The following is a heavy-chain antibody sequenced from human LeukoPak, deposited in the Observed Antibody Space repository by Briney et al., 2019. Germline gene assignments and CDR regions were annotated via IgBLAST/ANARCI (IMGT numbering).Heavy chain of an antibody. CDR1: GFTVSSNY. V-gene: IGHV3-53*01. J-gene: IGHJ4*02. D-gene: IGHD3-22*01. Sequence: GGSLRLSCAASGFTVSSNYMSWVRQAPGKGLEWVSVIYSGGSTYYADSVKGRFTISRDNSKNTLYLQMNSLRAEDTAVYYCACKKYYYDSSGYSDYFDYWGQGTLVTVSS. CDR3: ACKKYYYDSSGYSDYFDY. CDR2: IYSGGST.